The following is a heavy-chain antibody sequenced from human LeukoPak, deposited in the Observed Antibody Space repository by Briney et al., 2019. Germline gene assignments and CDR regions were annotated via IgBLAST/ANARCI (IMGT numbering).Heavy chain of an antibody. J-gene: IGHJ4*02. CDR2: INPNSGGT. CDR3: ARERARYGSGSYYSY. V-gene: IGHV1-2*06. D-gene: IGHD3-10*01. CDR1: GYTFTGYY. Sequence: GASVKVSCKASGYTFTGYYMHWVRQAPGQGLEWMGRINPNSGGTNYAQKFQGRVTMTRDTSITTAYRKLSRRRSDDTAVYYCARERARYGSGSYYSYWGQGTLVTVSS.